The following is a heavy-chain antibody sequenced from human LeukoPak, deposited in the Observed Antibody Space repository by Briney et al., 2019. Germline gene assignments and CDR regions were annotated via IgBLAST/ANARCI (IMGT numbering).Heavy chain of an antibody. CDR3: AKSGSTSWYLDY. D-gene: IGHD6-13*01. V-gene: IGHV3-23*01. CDR2: ISGSGDNNDNT. J-gene: IGHJ4*02. CDR1: GFTFSVYA. Sequence: GGSLGLSCAASGFTFSVYAMSWVRQAPGKGLEWVSAISGSGDNNDNTYYADSVKGQFTISRDNSKNTLYLQMSSLRAEDAAVYYCAKSGSTSWYLDYWGQGTLVTVSS.